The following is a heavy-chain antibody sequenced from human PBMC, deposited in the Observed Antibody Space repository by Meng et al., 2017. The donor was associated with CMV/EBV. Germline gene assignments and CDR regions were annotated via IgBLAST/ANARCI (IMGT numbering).Heavy chain of an antibody. CDR3: ASLRSGMDV. CDR2: IYYSGST. Sequence: LRLSCTVSGGSISSGDYYWSWIRQRPGKGLEWIGYIYYSGSTYYNPSLKSRVTISVDTSKNQFSLKLSSVTAADTAVYYCASLRSGMDVWGQGTTVTVSS. V-gene: IGHV4-30-4*08. J-gene: IGHJ6*02. CDR1: GGSISSGDYY.